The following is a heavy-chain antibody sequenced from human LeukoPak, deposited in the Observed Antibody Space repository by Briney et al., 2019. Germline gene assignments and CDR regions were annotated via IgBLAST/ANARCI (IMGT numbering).Heavy chain of an antibody. CDR1: GFTFSSYW. CDR3: AREAAGRIQLWPGGFFFDYYYMDV. V-gene: IGHV3-7*01. J-gene: IGHJ6*03. D-gene: IGHD5-18*01. Sequence: PGGSLRLSCAASGFTFSSYWMSWVRLAPGKGLAWVANIKQDGSEKYYVDSVKGRFTISRDNAKNSLYLQMNSLRAEDTAVYYCAREAAGRIQLWPGGFFFDYYYMDVWGKGTTVTVSS. CDR2: IKQDGSEK.